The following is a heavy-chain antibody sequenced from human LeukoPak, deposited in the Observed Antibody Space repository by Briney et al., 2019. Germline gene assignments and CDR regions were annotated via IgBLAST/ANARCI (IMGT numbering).Heavy chain of an antibody. CDR3: ARAFSSSWYTEGVDF. J-gene: IGHJ4*02. CDR1: GFTFSSYW. D-gene: IGHD6-13*01. CDR2: INSDGSST. Sequence: GGSLRLSCAASGFTFSSYWMNWVRQAPGKGLVWVSRINSDGSSTRYADSVKGRFTISRDNAKNSLYLQMNSLRAEDTAVYYCARAFSSSWYTEGVDFWGQGTLVTVSS. V-gene: IGHV3-74*01.